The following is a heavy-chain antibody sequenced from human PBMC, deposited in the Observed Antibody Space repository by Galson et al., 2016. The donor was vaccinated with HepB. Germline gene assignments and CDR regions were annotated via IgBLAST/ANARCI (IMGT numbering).Heavy chain of an antibody. CDR2: FNWKSGSI. V-gene: IGHV3-9*01. J-gene: IGHJ2*01. CDR3: VRAGATFPGASYPHQLEPNWYYDL. D-gene: IGHD1-1*01. Sequence: SLRLSCAASGFTFDDYAVHWVRQVPGKGLEWISSFNWKSGSIDYADSVKGRFTISRDNAKNSLFLQMNSLRVEDTALYYCVRAGATFPGASYPHQLEPNWYYDLWGRGTLVTVSS. CDR1: GFTFDDYA.